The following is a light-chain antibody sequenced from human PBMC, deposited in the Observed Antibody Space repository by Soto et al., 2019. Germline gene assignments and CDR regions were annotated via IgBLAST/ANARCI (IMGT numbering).Light chain of an antibody. V-gene: IGKV4-1*01. CDR2: WAS. Sequence: DIVLTQSPDSLAVSLGERATINCKSSQTILYNSYNKSYLAWYQHKPGQSPRLLIYWASTRESGVPDRFSGSGSGTAFTLTISSLQAEDVAFYYCHQYYGNPSFGQGTKLEIK. CDR3: HQYYGNPS. J-gene: IGKJ2*01. CDR1: QTILYNSYNKSY.